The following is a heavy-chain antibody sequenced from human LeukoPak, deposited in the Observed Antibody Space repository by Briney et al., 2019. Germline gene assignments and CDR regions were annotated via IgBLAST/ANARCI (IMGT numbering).Heavy chain of an antibody. CDR3: VKEGSPDTAMAPDALDM. J-gene: IGHJ3*02. V-gene: IGHV3-48*03. CDR2: ISGSGSAI. Sequence: GRSLRLSCAASGVTFSSNEMYWGSQAPGKGQGWISYISGSGSAIADVDSVKGRFNTSRDNAKDSLYLQMNSLRGEDTGVYYCVKEGSPDTAMAPDALDMWGQGTKVSVSS. D-gene: IGHD5-18*01. CDR1: GVTFSSNE.